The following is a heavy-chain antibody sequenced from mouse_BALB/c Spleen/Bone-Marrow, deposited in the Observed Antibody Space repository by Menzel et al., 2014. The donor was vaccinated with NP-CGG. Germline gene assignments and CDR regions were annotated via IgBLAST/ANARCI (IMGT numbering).Heavy chain of an antibody. CDR1: GYTFTRFY. CDR2: IDPSDSYI. CDR3: ARWGYLDY. V-gene: IGHV1-69*02. J-gene: IGHJ2*01. Sequence: VQLQQSGAEFAKPGASVRLSCKASGYTFTRFYIHWVKQRPGQDLEWIGEIDPSDSYINYNQKFKGKATLTVDKPSSTAYMQLSSLTSEDSALYYCARWGYLDYWGQGTTLTASS. D-gene: IGHD3-1*01.